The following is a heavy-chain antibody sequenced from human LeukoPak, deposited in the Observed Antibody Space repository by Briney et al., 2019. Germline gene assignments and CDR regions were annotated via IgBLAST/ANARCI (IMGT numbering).Heavy chain of an antibody. J-gene: IGHJ4*02. CDR2: IIPIFGTA. V-gene: IGHV1-69*05. D-gene: IGHD2-15*01. Sequence: SVKVSCKASGGTFSSYAISWVRQAPGQGLEWMGGIIPIFGTANYAQKFQGRVTITTDESTSTAYMKLSSLRSEDTAVYYCACTPISGGHTRSRFDYWGQGTLGTVS. CDR1: GGTFSSYA. CDR3: ACTPISGGHTRSRFDY.